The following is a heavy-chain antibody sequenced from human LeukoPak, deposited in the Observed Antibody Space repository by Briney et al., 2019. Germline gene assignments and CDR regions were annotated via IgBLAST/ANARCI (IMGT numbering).Heavy chain of an antibody. CDR2: IRNKANFYAK. J-gene: IGHJ5*01. Sequence: PGGSLRLSWAASGFNFGATSIHWFRQVPGKGLEWIGRIRNKANFYAKAYSPSVKGRFFLSRDDSNNVSYLQMNSLKTEDTGLYYCTRYDSWGQGTLVTVSS. CDR1: GFNFGATS. CDR3: TRYDS. V-gene: IGHV3-73*01.